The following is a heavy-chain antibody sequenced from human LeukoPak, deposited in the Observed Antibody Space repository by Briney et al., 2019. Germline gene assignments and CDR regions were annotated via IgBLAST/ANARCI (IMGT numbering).Heavy chain of an antibody. CDR2: INPSGGST. J-gene: IGHJ6*02. CDR3: ARVKGCYYYGMDV. D-gene: IGHD6-19*01. CDR1: GYTFTSYS. Sequence: GASVKVSCKASGYTFTSYSMHWVRQAPGQGLEWMGRINPSGGSTSYAQTFQGRVTMTRDTSTSTVYMELSSLRADDTAVYVCARVKGCYYYGMDVWGQGTTVTVSS. V-gene: IGHV1-46*01.